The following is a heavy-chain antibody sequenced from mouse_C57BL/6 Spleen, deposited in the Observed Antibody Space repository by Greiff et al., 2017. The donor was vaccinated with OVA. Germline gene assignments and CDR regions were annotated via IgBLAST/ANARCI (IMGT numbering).Heavy chain of an antibody. D-gene: IGHD1-1*01. J-gene: IGHJ4*01. CDR1: GYSFTGYY. V-gene: IGHV1-42*01. CDR3: ARWATVVAGYYAMDY. Sequence: EVQLQESGPELVKPGASVKISCKASGYSFTGYYMNWVKQSPEKSLEWIGEINPSTGGTTYNQKFKAKATLTVDKSSSTAYMQLKSLTSEDSAVYYCARWATVVAGYYAMDYWGQGTSVTVSS. CDR2: INPSTGGT.